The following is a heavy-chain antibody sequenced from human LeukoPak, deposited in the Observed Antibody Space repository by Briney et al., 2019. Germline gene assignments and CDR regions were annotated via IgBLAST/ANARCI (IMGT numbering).Heavy chain of an antibody. V-gene: IGHV3-30*18. CDR1: GFTFSSYG. CDR2: ISYDGSNK. Sequence: GGSLRLSCAASGFTFSSYGMHWVRQAPGKGLEWVAVISYDGSNKYYADSVKGRFTISRDNSKNTLYLQMNSLRAEDTAVYYCAKDRSWKVATIWGGPRGPRVDYWGQGTLVTVSS. J-gene: IGHJ4*02. D-gene: IGHD5-12*01. CDR3: AKDRSWKVATIWGGPRGPRVDY.